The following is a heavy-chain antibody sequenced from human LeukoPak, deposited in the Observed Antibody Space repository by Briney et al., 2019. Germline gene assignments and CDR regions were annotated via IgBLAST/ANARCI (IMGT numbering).Heavy chain of an antibody. Sequence: PGGSLRLSCEVSGLIFRSYWMSWVRQAPGKGLEWVANINQDGSEKYFVDSVRGRFTISRDNAKSSLHLQMNTLRAEDTAVYYCARERDGRFFDYWGRGTLVTVSS. CDR1: GLIFRSYW. CDR3: ARERDGRFFDY. V-gene: IGHV3-7*01. J-gene: IGHJ4*02. CDR2: INQDGSEK. D-gene: IGHD5-24*01.